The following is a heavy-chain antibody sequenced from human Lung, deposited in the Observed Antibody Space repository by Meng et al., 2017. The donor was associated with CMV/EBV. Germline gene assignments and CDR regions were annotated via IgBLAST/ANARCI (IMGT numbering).Heavy chain of an antibody. Sequence: ASVXVSCKASGYTFTSYGINWVRQAPGQGLEWMGWIRVYNSDTKYAQKFQGRVTMTTDTSTSTAYMELRSLRSDDTAVYYCARRGPSYCGVDCLAWFDPWGQGTLVTVSS. CDR1: GYTFTSYG. CDR3: ARRGPSYCGVDCLAWFDP. CDR2: IRVYNSDT. V-gene: IGHV1-18*01. J-gene: IGHJ5*02. D-gene: IGHD2-21*01.